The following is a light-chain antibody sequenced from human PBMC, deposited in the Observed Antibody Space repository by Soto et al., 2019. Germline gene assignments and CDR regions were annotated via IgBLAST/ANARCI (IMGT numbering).Light chain of an antibody. CDR2: DAS. Sequence: DIQMTQSPSTLSASVGDRVTITCRASQSISSWLAWYQQKPGKAPKLRIYDASSLESGVPSRFSGSGSGTESTLTISSLQPDDLATYYCQQYNSYWTFGQGTKVEIK. CDR1: QSISSW. J-gene: IGKJ1*01. V-gene: IGKV1-5*01. CDR3: QQYNSYWT.